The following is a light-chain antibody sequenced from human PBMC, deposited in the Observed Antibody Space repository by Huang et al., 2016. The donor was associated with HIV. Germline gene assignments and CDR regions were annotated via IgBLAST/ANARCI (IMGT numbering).Light chain of an antibody. CDR2: DAS. V-gene: IGKV3-11*01. CDR3: QQRSNWPPG. Sequence: EIVLTQSPAPLSLSPGERATLSCRASQSVSSYLAWYQQKPGQAPRLRIYDASNRATGIPARFSGSGYGTDVTLTISSLEPEDFAVYYCQQRSNWPPGFGGGTKVEIK. CDR1: QSVSSY. J-gene: IGKJ4*01.